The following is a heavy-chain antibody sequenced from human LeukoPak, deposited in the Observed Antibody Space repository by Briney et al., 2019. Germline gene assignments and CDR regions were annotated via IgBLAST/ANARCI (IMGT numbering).Heavy chain of an antibody. CDR2: IYHSGST. CDR1: GGSISSGGYS. CDR3: AGTIVVPAAIEILGWFDP. J-gene: IGHJ5*02. D-gene: IGHD2-2*02. Sequence: SETLSLTCAVSGGSISSGGYSWSWIRQPPGKGLEWIGYIYHSGSTYYNPSLKSRVTISVDRSKNQFSLKLSSVTAADTAVYYCAGTIVVPAAIEILGWFDPWGQGTLVTVSS. V-gene: IGHV4-30-2*01.